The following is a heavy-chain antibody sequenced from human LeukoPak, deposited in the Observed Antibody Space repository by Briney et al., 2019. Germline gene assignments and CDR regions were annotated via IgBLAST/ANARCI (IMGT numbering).Heavy chain of an antibody. Sequence: SETLSLTCIVSGSSISTHYWSWIRQPPGKGPEWIGYIHYSGSTDYNPSLKSRVTISVDTSKNQFSLKLSSVTAADTAVYYCARDRRDTSGWYPIDYWGQGTLVTVSS. V-gene: IGHV4-59*11. CDR1: GSSISTHY. D-gene: IGHD6-13*01. CDR3: ARDRRDTSGWYPIDY. CDR2: IHYSGST. J-gene: IGHJ4*02.